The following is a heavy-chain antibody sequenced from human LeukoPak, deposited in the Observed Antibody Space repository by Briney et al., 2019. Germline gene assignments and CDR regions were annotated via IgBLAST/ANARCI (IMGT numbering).Heavy chain of an antibody. CDR1: GFTVSSNY. V-gene: IGHV3-53*01. CDR2: IYSGGST. J-gene: IGHJ4*02. CDR3: ARDRTFGY. Sequence: GGSLRLSCAASGFTVSSNYMSWVRQAPGKGLEWVSVIYSGGSTYYADSAEGRFAISRDNSKNTLYLQMNSLRAEDTAVYYCARDRTFGYWGQGTLVTVSS. D-gene: IGHD3/OR15-3a*01.